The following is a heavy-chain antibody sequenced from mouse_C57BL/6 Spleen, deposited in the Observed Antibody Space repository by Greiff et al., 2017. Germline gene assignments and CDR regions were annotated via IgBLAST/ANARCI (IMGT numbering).Heavy chain of an antibody. J-gene: IGHJ4*01. CDR3: TRDRTSNYVMDY. V-gene: IGHV5-9-1*02. Sequence: EVMLVESGAGLVKPGGSLKLSCAASGFTFSSYAMSWVRQTPEKRLEWVAYISSGGDYIYYADTVKGRFTISRDNARNTLYLQMSSLKSEDTAMYYCTRDRTSNYVMDYWGQGTSVTVSS. CDR1: GFTFSSYA. CDR2: ISSGGDYI. D-gene: IGHD5-1*01.